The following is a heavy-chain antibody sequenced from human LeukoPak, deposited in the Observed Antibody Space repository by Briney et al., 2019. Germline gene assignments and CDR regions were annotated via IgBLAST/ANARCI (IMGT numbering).Heavy chain of an antibody. Sequence: PGRSRRLSCAASGFYFANYAMSWVRQAPGKGLEWVSSTVGGGSPNTYHADSVKGRFTISRDNSKNTLFLQMNSLRAEDTAVYYCARVSPNTVTTLQYFDYWGQGTLVTVSS. CDR2: TVGGGSPNT. CDR3: ARVSPNTVTTLQYFDY. V-gene: IGHV3-23*01. CDR1: GFYFANYA. J-gene: IGHJ4*02. D-gene: IGHD4-17*01.